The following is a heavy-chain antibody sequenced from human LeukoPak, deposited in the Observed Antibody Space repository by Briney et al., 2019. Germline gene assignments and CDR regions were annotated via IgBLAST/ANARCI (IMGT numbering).Heavy chain of an antibody. CDR1: GFTFSNYA. D-gene: IGHD1-14*01. CDR2: ISSTGGST. J-gene: IGHJ4*02. Sequence: AGGSLRLSFAASGFTFSNYAMGWVPQAPGKGLEWVSTISSTGGSTYHADSVKGRFTISRDNSKNTLYLQMNNLRAEDTAVYYCAKDLTDYFSYWGQGTLVTVSS. CDR3: AKDLTDYFSY. V-gene: IGHV3-23*01.